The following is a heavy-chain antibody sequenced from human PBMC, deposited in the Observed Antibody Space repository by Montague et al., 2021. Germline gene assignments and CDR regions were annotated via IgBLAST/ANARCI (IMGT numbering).Heavy chain of an antibody. V-gene: IGHV4-59*08. J-gene: IGHJ4*02. CDR3: ARRLGIRAPFDY. D-gene: IGHD7-27*01. Sequence: SXTLSLTCTVTGGSISEFYWSWIRQSPEKGLGWIGYIYDSGTTNYNPSLKSRVTISADTSMNQFSLNLRSVTAADTAVYFCARRLGIRAPFDYWGQGTLVTVSS. CDR2: IYDSGTT. CDR1: GGSISEFY.